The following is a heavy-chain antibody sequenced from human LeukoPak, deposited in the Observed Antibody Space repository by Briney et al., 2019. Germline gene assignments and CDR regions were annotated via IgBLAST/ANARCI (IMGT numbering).Heavy chain of an antibody. J-gene: IGHJ4*02. D-gene: IGHD1-26*01. CDR2: ISGSGGGT. CDR3: AKDLGRYRNNYFDY. V-gene: IGHV3-23*01. Sequence: GGSLRLSCAASGFTFSSYAMSWVRQAREKGLEWVSTISGSGGGTYYADSVKGRFTISRDDSKNTLYLQMNSLRAEDTAVYYCAKDLGRYRNNYFDYWGQGSPVTVSS. CDR1: GFTFSSYA.